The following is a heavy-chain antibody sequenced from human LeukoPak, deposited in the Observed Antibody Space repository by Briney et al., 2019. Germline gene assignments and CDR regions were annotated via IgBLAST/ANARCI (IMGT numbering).Heavy chain of an antibody. J-gene: IGHJ4*02. CDR1: GGSISSYY. V-gene: IGHV4-59*01. CDR3: ARDLGYCSGGSCYEFDY. D-gene: IGHD2-15*01. Sequence: SETLSLTCTVSGGSISSYYWSWIRQSPGKGLEWFGYIYDSGSTSYNPSLKSRVSMSVDASKNQFSLKLSSVTAADTAVYYCARDLGYCSGGSCYEFDYWGQGTLVTVSS. CDR2: IYDSGST.